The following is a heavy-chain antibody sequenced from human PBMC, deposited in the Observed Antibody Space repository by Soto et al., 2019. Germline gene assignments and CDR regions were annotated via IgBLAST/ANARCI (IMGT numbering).Heavy chain of an antibody. CDR1: GITFSDYY. J-gene: IGHJ4*02. CDR3: ARGGGSYLPDY. D-gene: IGHD1-26*01. V-gene: IGHV3-11*05. Sequence: QVQLVESGGGLVKPGGYMRLSCAASGITFSDYYMSWIRQAPGKGLEWDSFISTSSSYTKYADPVKGRFSISRDNAKNSLSLQMNSLRAEDTAVYYCARGGGSYLPDYWGQGTLVTVSS. CDR2: ISTSSSYT.